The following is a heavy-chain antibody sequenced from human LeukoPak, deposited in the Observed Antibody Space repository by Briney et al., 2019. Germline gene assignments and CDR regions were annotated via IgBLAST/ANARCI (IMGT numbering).Heavy chain of an antibody. CDR3: AKLLEPH. CDR2: ISVSGDTV. V-gene: IGHV3-23*01. Sequence: GGSLRLSCAASGFTFSSYSMNWVRQAPGKGLEWVSSISVSGDTVYYADSVKGRFTISRDNSKNTLFLQMNSLRAEDTAVYYCAKLLEPHWGQGTLVTVSS. J-gene: IGHJ4*02. D-gene: IGHD1-14*01. CDR1: GFTFSSYS.